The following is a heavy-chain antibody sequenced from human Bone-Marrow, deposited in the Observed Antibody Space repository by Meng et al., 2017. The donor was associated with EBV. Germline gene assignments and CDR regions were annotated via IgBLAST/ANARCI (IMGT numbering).Heavy chain of an antibody. V-gene: IGHV1-18*01. Sequence: QVQLVQSGSEVKTPGALVMVSCKASGYTFTSYGISWVRQAPGQGLEWMGWISAYNGNTNYAQKLQGRVTMTTDTSTSTAYMELRSLRSDDTAVYYCASWDSSGWYTWFDPWGQGTLVTVYS. CDR3: ASWDSSGWYTWFDP. CDR1: GYTFTSYG. CDR2: ISAYNGNT. D-gene: IGHD6-19*01. J-gene: IGHJ5*02.